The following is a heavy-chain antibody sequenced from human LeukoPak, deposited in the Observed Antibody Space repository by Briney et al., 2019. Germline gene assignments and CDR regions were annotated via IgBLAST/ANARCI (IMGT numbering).Heavy chain of an antibody. Sequence: SETLSLTCAVSGGSFSGYYWSWIRQPPGKGLEWMGEINHSGSTNYNPSLKSRVTISVDTSKNQFSLKLSSVTAADTAVYYCARHWVGATIGFDYWGQGTLVTVSS. V-gene: IGHV4-34*01. D-gene: IGHD1-26*01. CDR1: GGSFSGYY. CDR3: ARHWVGATIGFDY. CDR2: INHSGST. J-gene: IGHJ4*02.